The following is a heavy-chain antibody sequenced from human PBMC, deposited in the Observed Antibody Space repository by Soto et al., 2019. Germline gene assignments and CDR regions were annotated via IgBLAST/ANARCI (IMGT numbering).Heavy chain of an antibody. D-gene: IGHD2-2*01. CDR2: IIPIFGTA. J-gene: IGHJ4*02. V-gene: IGHV1-69*13. Sequence: GASVKVSCKASGGAFSSYAISWVRQAPGQGLEWMGGIIPIFGTANYAQRFQGRVTITADESTSTAYMELSSLRSEDTAVYYCARVVVPAVDSPYFDYWGQGTLVTLSS. CDR1: GGAFSSYA. CDR3: ARVVVPAVDSPYFDY.